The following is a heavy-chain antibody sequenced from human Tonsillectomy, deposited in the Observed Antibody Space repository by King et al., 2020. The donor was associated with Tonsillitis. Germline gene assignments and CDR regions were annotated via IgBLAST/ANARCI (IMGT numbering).Heavy chain of an antibody. J-gene: IGHJ6*02. V-gene: IGHV3-48*01. CDR3: ARGDEDIVVVPAATFGGNHYYGMDV. CDR2: ISSSSSTI. CDR1: GSTFSSYS. Sequence: DVQLVESGGGLVQPGGSLRLSCAASGSTFSSYSMNWVRQAPGKGLEWVSYISSSSSTIYYADSVKGRFTISRDNAKNSLYLQMNSLRAEDTAVYYCARGDEDIVVVPAATFGGNHYYGMDVWGQGTTVTVSS. D-gene: IGHD2-2*01.